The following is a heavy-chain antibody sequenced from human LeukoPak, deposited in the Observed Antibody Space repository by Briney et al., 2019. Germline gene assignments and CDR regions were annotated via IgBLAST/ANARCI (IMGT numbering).Heavy chain of an antibody. Sequence: PSETLSLTCTASGGSISSSSYYWGWIRQPPGKGLEWIGNVYFGGSTYYNPSLKSRVTISVDTSKNQFSLKLNSVTAADTAVYYCARHVRASGSGSYAFDIWGQGTIVTVSS. CDR2: VYFGGST. CDR1: GGSISSSSYY. V-gene: IGHV4-39*01. D-gene: IGHD3-10*01. CDR3: ARHVRASGSGSYAFDI. J-gene: IGHJ3*02.